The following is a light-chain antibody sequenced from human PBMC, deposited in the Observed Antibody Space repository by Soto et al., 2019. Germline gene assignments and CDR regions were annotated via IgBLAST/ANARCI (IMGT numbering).Light chain of an antibody. Sequence: EIVMTQSPATLSVSPGEGVNLFFSASQSVSSSLAWYQQKPGQAPRLLIYGASARATNIPARFSGGGSGTDFTLTISSLQSEDFAFYYCQQYYDWPPWTFGQGTKVDIK. V-gene: IGKV3-15*01. CDR3: QQYYDWPPWT. CDR2: GAS. J-gene: IGKJ1*01. CDR1: QSVSSS.